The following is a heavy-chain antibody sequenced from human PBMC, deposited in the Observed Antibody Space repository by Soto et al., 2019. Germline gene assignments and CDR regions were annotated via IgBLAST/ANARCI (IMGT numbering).Heavy chain of an antibody. V-gene: IGHV4-34*09. Sequence: SETLSLTCAVYGGSFSGYYWSWIRQPPGKGLEWIGDINHSGSTNYNPSLESRVTISVDTSKNQFSLKLSSVTAADTAVYYCAREIRVAGYNYFDYWGQGTLVTVSS. D-gene: IGHD6-19*01. CDR3: AREIRVAGYNYFDY. CDR2: INHSGST. CDR1: GGSFSGYY. J-gene: IGHJ4*02.